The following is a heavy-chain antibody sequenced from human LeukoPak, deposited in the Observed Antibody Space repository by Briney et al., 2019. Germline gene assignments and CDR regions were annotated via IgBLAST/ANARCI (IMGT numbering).Heavy chain of an antibody. Sequence: SETLSLTCAVYGGSFSGYYWSWIRQPPGKGLEWIGEINHSGSTNYNPSLKSRVTISVDTSKNQFSLKLSSVTAADTAVYYCARPFKDTTVTSGFDYWGQGTLVTVSS. CDR1: GGSFSGYY. CDR3: ARPFKDTTVTSGFDY. CDR2: INHSGST. V-gene: IGHV4-34*01. J-gene: IGHJ4*02. D-gene: IGHD4-17*01.